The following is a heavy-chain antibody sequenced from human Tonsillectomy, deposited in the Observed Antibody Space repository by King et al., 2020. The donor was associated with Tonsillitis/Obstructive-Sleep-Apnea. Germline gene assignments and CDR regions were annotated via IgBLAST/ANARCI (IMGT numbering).Heavy chain of an antibody. CDR1: GFTFSSFA. V-gene: IGHV3-23*04. J-gene: IGHJ4*02. CDR2: MSGSDGGT. Sequence: VQLVESGGGLVQPGGSLSLSCAASGFTFSSFAMSWVRQAPGKGLEWVSHMSGSDGGTHYADSVKGRFTISRDNSKNTLYLQMNSLRAEDTAVYYCAKTMGSNWSFDYWGQGTLVTVSS. D-gene: IGHD6-13*01. CDR3: AKTMGSNWSFDY.